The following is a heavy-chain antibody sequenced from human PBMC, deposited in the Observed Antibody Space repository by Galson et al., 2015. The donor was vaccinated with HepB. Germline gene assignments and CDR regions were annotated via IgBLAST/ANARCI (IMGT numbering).Heavy chain of an antibody. J-gene: IGHJ6*03. D-gene: IGHD1/OR15-1a*01. CDR2: FDPEDGET. CDR1: GYSLTELS. CDR3: ATDLGWEQRF. V-gene: IGHV1-24*01. Sequence: SVKVSCKVAGYSLTELSMHWVRQAPGKGLEWMGGFDPEDGETIYAQKLQGRITLTEDTSTDTAYMELSSLRSEDTAVYYCATDLGWEQRFWGKGTTVTVS.